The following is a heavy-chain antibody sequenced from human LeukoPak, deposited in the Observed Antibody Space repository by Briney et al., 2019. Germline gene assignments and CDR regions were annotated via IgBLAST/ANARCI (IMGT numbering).Heavy chain of an antibody. Sequence: PGGSLRLSCAASGSTFSSYGMHWVRQAPGKGLEWVAVISYDGSNKYYADSVKGRFTISRDNSKNTLYLQMNSLRAEDTAVYYCAKDGAAATPYNWFDPWGQGTLVTVSS. V-gene: IGHV3-30*18. D-gene: IGHD2-15*01. CDR3: AKDGAAATPYNWFDP. J-gene: IGHJ5*02. CDR2: ISYDGSNK. CDR1: GSTFSSYG.